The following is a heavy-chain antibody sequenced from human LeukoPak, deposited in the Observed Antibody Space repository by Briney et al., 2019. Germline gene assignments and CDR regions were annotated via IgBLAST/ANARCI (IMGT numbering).Heavy chain of an antibody. J-gene: IGHJ3*02. CDR3: ARDRYYHSSGYSAFDI. V-gene: IGHV4-34*09. CDR1: GGSFSGYY. CDR2: INHSGST. D-gene: IGHD3-22*01. Sequence: PSETLSLTCAVYGGSFSGYYWSWIRQPPGKGLEWIGEINHSGSTNYNPSLKNRVTISLDTSKNQFSLKLSSVTAADTAVYYCARDRYYHSSGYSAFDIWGQGTMVTVSS.